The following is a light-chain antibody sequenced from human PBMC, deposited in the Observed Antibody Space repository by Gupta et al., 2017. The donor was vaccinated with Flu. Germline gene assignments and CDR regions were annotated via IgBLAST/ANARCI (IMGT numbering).Light chain of an antibody. Sequence: SYVLTQPPSVSVAPGKTARISCGRNNIGSKTVHWYQQKPGQAPVLVVYDDSGRPSGIPERFSGSNSGNTATLTISRVEAGDEADYYCQVWDSSSDHVLFGGGTKLTVL. V-gene: IGLV3-21*03. CDR1: NIGSKT. J-gene: IGLJ2*01. CDR3: QVWDSSSDHVL. CDR2: DDS.